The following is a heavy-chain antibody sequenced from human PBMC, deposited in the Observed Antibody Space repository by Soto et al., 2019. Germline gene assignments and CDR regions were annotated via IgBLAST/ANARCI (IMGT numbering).Heavy chain of an antibody. CDR2: SRDKANSYTT. Sequence: EVQLVESGGGLVQPGGSLRLSCAASGFTFSDHYIDWVRQAPGKGLEWVGRSRDKANSYTTEYAASVKCRFTISRDDSKNSLYLQMNSLKTEDTAVYYCAKVASSPQTRDFDYWGQGTLVTVSS. D-gene: IGHD6-13*01. CDR1: GFTFSDHY. J-gene: IGHJ4*02. CDR3: AKVASSPQTRDFDY. V-gene: IGHV3-72*01.